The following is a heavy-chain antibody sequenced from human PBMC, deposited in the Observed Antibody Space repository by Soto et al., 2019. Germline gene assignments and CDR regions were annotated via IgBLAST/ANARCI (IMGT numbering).Heavy chain of an antibody. Sequence: PGGSLTLSCAASGFTFSSYAMSWVRQAPGKGLEWVSAISGSGGSTYYADTVKGRFTISRDNSKNTLYLQMNSLRAEDTAVYYCAKGQRSITGTADAFDIWGQGTMVTVSS. CDR1: GFTFSSYA. J-gene: IGHJ3*02. CDR3: AKGQRSITGTADAFDI. CDR2: ISGSGGST. D-gene: IGHD1-7*01. V-gene: IGHV3-23*01.